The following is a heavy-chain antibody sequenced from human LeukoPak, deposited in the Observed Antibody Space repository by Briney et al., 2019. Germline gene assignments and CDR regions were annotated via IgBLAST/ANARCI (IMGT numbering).Heavy chain of an antibody. CDR3: ARDLAGYYGSGSPFDP. CDR1: GYTFTSYG. Sequence: ASVKVSCKASGYTFTSYGISWVRQAPGQGLEWMGWISAYNGNTNYAQKLQGRVTMTTDTSTSTAYMELRSLRSDDTAVYYCARDLAGYYGSGSPFDPWGQGTLVTVSS. D-gene: IGHD3-10*01. CDR2: ISAYNGNT. V-gene: IGHV1-18*01. J-gene: IGHJ5*02.